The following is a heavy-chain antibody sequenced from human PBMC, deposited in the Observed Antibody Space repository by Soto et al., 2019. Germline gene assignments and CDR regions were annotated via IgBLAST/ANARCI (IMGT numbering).Heavy chain of an antibody. D-gene: IGHD4-17*01. CDR3: ARGLPIDYALDY. CDR1: GGSLSGYY. J-gene: IGHJ4*02. CDR2: INHSGST. V-gene: IGHV4-34*01. Sequence: QVQLQQWGAGLLKPSETLSLTCAVYGGSLSGYYWSWIRQPPGKGLEWIGEINHSGSTNYNPSLKSRVTISVDTSKNQFSLKLSSVTAADTAVYYCARGLPIDYALDYWGQGTLVTVSS.